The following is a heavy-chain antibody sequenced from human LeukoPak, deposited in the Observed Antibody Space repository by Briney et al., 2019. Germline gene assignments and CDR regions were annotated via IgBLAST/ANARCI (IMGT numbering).Heavy chain of an antibody. CDR1: GYTFTSYG. J-gene: IGHJ4*02. CDR2: ISAYNGNT. D-gene: IGHD4-17*01. CDR3: ARDRRGLYGDYADFDY. Sequence: ASVKVSCKASGYTFTSYGISWVRQAPGQGLEWMGWISAYNGNTNYAQKLQGRVTMTTDTSTSTAYMELRSLRSDDTAVYYCARDRRGLYGDYADFDYRGQGTLVTVSS. V-gene: IGHV1-18*01.